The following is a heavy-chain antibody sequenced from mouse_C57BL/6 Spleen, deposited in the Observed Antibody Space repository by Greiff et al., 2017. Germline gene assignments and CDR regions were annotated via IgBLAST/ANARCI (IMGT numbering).Heavy chain of an antibody. Sequence: EVQLQQSGPELVKPGASVKISCKASGYTFTDYYMNWVKQSHGKSLEWIGDINPNNGGTSYNQKFKGKATLTVDKSSSTAYMELRSLTSEDSAVYYCAEGDYDGGGSWFAYWGQGTLVTVSA. CDR1: GYTFTDYY. D-gene: IGHD2-4*01. CDR3: AEGDYDGGGSWFAY. CDR2: INPNNGGT. J-gene: IGHJ3*01. V-gene: IGHV1-26*01.